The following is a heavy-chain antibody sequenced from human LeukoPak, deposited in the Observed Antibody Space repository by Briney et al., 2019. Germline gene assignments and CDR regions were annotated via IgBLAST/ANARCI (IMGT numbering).Heavy chain of an antibody. CDR3: AKAQGGTNGLLDN. CDR1: GITISGYT. D-gene: IGHD3-16*01. Sequence: GGSLRLSCAASGITISGYTMSWVRQAPGKGLEWVSSILNNGATTYYADSVKGRFTISRDSSKDTLDLQMNSLRAGDTAIYYCAKAQGGTNGLLDNWGQGTLVTVSS. J-gene: IGHJ4*02. CDR2: ILNNGATT. V-gene: IGHV3-23*01.